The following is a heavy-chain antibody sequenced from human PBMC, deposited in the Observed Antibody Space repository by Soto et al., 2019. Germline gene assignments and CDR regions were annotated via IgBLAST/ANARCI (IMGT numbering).Heavy chain of an antibody. J-gene: IGHJ4*02. D-gene: IGHD2-21*02. CDR1: GFSFTNFA. Sequence: PGGSLRLSCAASGFSFTNFAMSWVRQAPGKGLEWVAGIGASGDITWYADSVKGRLSISRDNSKNTLYLQLNSLRFEDTAVYYCAKDDFTDRGDDYFDYWGPGTLVTVS. V-gene: IGHV3-23*01. CDR3: AKDDFTDRGDDYFDY. CDR2: IGASGDIT.